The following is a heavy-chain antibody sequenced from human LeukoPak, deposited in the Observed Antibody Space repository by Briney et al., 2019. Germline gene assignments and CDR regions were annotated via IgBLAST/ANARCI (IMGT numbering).Heavy chain of an antibody. CDR1: GFTVSSNYG. V-gene: IGHV3-23*01. Sequence: GGSLRLSCAASGFTVSSNYGMSWVRQAPGKGLEWVAGISGSGGSTNYADSVKGRFTISRDNPKNTLYLHMNSLRAEDTAVYYCAKAEGGGTMVRGIPFDYWGQGTLVTVSS. CDR2: ISGSGGST. J-gene: IGHJ4*02. CDR3: AKAEGGGTMVRGIPFDY. D-gene: IGHD3-10*01.